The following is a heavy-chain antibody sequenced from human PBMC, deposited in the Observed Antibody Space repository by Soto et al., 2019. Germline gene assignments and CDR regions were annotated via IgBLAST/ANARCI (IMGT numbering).Heavy chain of an antibody. J-gene: IGHJ1*01. CDR3: AVHSTTWFRDYFQN. CDR1: GFTFSDAW. V-gene: IGHV3-15*01. Sequence: EVQLEESGGDLVKPGGSLTLSCVASGFTFSDAWMSWVRQAPGKGLEWVGRIKSKTDGGTIDYAAPVKGRFTISRHDSRNRLYLEINRLKTADTAVYYCAVHSTTWFRDYFQNWGQGTLVTVSS. CDR2: IKSKTDGGTI. D-gene: IGHD3-10*01.